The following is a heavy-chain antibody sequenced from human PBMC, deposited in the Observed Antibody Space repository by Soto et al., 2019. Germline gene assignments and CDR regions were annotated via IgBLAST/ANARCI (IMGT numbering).Heavy chain of an antibody. CDR3: ARGGYYDSSGSRNYHYYGMNV. Sequence: QVQLVQSGAEVKKPGASVKVSCKASGYTFTSYGINWVRQAPGQGLEWLGWISPSDGYTNYAPIPQSTVSTTTNTSSKTAYMELRSLMSDDTAMYYCARGGYYDSSGSRNYHYYGMNVWGQGTTVTVSS. V-gene: IGHV1-18*01. CDR2: ISPSDGYT. J-gene: IGHJ6*02. D-gene: IGHD3-22*01. CDR1: GYTFTSYG.